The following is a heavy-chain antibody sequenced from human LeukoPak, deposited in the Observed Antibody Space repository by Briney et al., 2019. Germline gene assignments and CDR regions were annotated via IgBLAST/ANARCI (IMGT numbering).Heavy chain of an antibody. CDR3: AKDGISGWYGNHFDF. D-gene: IGHD6-19*01. V-gene: IGHV3-23*01. CDR1: GFTFSSYA. Sequence: PGGSLRLSCAASGFTFSSYAMNWVRQAPGKGLEWVSTIRGSGDITYYADSVKGRFTISRDNSKNTLYLQISSLRAEDTAIYYRAKDGISGWYGNHFDFWGQGILVTGSS. CDR2: IRGSGDIT. J-gene: IGHJ4*02.